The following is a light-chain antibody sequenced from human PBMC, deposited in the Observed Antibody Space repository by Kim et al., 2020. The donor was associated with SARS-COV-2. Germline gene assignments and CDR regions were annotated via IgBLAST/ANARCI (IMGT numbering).Light chain of an antibody. Sequence: AIQMTQSPSSLSASVGDRVTITCRASQGIRNDLGWYQQKPGKAPKVLIYGASSLQSGVPSRFSGSGFGTDFTLTISSLQPEDFATYYCLHDYNYPRTFGQGTKVDIK. J-gene: IGKJ1*01. CDR2: GAS. CDR3: LHDYNYPRT. V-gene: IGKV1-6*01. CDR1: QGIRND.